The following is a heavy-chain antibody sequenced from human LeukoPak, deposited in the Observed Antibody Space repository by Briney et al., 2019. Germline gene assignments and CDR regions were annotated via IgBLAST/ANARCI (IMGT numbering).Heavy chain of an antibody. CDR3: AKDRDYGSGYPGYGIDV. D-gene: IGHD3-10*01. Sequence: GLRRLTFASAEFTVSNEAMSWGRQSPEKKMEWVSAISGSGGSTYYADSVNGRFTILRDNSKNTLYLQMTNLRAEDTAVYYCAKDRDYGSGYPGYGIDVWGQGTTVTVSS. V-gene: IGHV3-23*01. CDR2: ISGSGGST. J-gene: IGHJ6*02. CDR1: EFTVSNEA.